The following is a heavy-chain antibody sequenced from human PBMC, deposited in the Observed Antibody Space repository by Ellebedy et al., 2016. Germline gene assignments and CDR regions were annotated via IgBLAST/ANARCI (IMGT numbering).Heavy chain of an antibody. J-gene: IGHJ5*02. D-gene: IGHD5-12*01. CDR1: GGSISSGGYY. V-gene: IGHV4-31*03. Sequence: LRLSCTVSGGSISSGGYYWSWIRQHPGKGLEWIGYIYYSGSTYYNPSLKSRVTISVDTSKNQFSLKLSSVTAADTAVYYCARGGGYDYLGWFDPWGQGTLVTVSS. CDR3: ARGGGYDYLGWFDP. CDR2: IYYSGST.